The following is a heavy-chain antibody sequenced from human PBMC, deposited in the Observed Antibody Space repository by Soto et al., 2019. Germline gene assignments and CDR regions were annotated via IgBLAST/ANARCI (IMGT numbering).Heavy chain of an antibody. CDR1: GFTFSSYA. CDR3: AKEEYVYGDYVYYYGMDV. J-gene: IGHJ6*02. CDR2: ISGSGGST. V-gene: IGHV3-23*01. D-gene: IGHD4-17*01. Sequence: HPGGSLRLSCAASGFTFSSYAMSWVRQAPGKGLEWVSAISGSGGSTYYADSVKGRFTISRDNSKNTLYLQMNSLRAEDTAVYYCAKEEYVYGDYVYYYGMDVWGQGTTVTVSS.